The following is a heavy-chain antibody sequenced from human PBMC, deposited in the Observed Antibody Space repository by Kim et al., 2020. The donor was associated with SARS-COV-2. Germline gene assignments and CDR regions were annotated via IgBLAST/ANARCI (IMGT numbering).Heavy chain of an antibody. V-gene: IGHV3-48*02. CDR3: ARAPGPDKWLRNYYFDY. D-gene: IGHD5-12*01. Sequence: GGSLRLSCAASGFTFSSYSMNWVRQAPGKGLEWVSYISSSSSTIYYADSVKGRFTISRDNAKNSLYLQMNSLRDEDTAVYYCARAPGPDKWLRNYYFDYWGQGTLVTVSS. J-gene: IGHJ4*02. CDR2: ISSSSSTI. CDR1: GFTFSSYS.